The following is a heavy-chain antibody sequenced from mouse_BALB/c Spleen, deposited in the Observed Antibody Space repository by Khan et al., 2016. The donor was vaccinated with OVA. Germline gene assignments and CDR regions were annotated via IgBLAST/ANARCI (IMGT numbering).Heavy chain of an antibody. CDR2: IWSGGIT. Sequence: VELVESGPGLVQPSQSLSITCTVSGFSLTTYGVHWVRQSPGKGLEWLGVIWSGGITDYNSAFISRLSISKDNSKSQVFLKMNSLQANDTAIYYCARNYDYDEGLAYWGQGTLVTVSA. CDR3: ARNYDYDEGLAY. D-gene: IGHD2-4*01. J-gene: IGHJ3*01. V-gene: IGHV2-2*02. CDR1: GFSLTTYG.